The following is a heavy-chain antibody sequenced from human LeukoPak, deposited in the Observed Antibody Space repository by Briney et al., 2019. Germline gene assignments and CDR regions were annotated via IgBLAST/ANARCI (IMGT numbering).Heavy chain of an antibody. V-gene: IGHV3-33*01. Sequence: PGGSLSLSCAASGFTFSSYGMHWVRQAPGKGLEWVAVIWYDGSNKYFADSVKGRFTISRDNSKNTMFLQMSSLRAEDTAVYYCARASAGPFPLDYWGQGTLVTVSS. J-gene: IGHJ4*02. D-gene: IGHD6-13*01. CDR1: GFTFSSYG. CDR2: IWYDGSNK. CDR3: ARASAGPFPLDY.